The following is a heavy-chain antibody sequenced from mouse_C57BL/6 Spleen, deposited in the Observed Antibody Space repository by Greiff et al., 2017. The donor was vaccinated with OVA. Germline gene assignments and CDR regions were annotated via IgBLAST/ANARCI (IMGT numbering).Heavy chain of an antibody. V-gene: IGHV1-85*01. CDR2: IYPRDGST. D-gene: IGHD1-2*01. CDR1: GYTFTSYD. J-gene: IGHJ4*01. CDR3: ARVHYDGNLYYAMDY. Sequence: VQVVESGPELVKPGASVKLSCKASGYTFTSYDINWVKQRPGQGLEWIGWIYPRDGSTKYNEKFKGKATLTVDTSSSTAYMELHSLTSEDSAVYFCARVHYDGNLYYAMDYWGQGTSVTVSS.